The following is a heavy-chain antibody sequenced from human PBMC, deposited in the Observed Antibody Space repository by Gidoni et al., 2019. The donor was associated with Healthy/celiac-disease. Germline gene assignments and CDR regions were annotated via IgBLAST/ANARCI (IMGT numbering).Heavy chain of an antibody. V-gene: IGHV3-30*01. CDR1: GFTFSSYA. CDR3: AREAGIAAAGKGDYYYYMDV. J-gene: IGHJ6*03. D-gene: IGHD6-13*01. Sequence: QVQLVESGGGVVQPGRSLRLSCAASGFTFSSYAMHWVRQAPGKGLEWVAVISYDGSNKYYADSVKGRFTISRDNSKNTLYLQMNSLRAEDTAVYYCAREAGIAAAGKGDYYYYMDVWGKGTTVTVSS. CDR2: ISYDGSNK.